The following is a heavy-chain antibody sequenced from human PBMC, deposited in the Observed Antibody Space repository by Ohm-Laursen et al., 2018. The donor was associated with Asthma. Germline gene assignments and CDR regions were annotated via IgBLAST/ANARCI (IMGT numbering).Heavy chain of an antibody. Sequence: SQTLSLTWAVSGGSISSGDYYWSWIRQPPGKGLEWIGYIYYSGSTYYNPSLKSRVTISVDTSKNQFSLKLSSVTAADTAVYYCARESGITGRFDPWGQGTLVTVSS. CDR3: ARESGITGRFDP. V-gene: IGHV4-30-4*01. CDR2: IYYSGST. J-gene: IGHJ5*02. D-gene: IGHD1-20*01. CDR1: GGSISSGDYY.